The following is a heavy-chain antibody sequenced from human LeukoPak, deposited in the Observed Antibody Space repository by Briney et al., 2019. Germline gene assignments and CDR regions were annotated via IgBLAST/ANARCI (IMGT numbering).Heavy chain of an antibody. V-gene: IGHV3-21*01. Sequence: GGSLRLSCAASGFTFSSYSMNWVRQAPGKGLEWVSSISSSSSYIYYADSVKGRFTISRDNAKNSLYLQMNSLRAEDTAVYYCARDGNIAAAGTADYWGQGTLVTVSS. J-gene: IGHJ4*02. CDR2: ISSSSSYI. CDR3: ARDGNIAAAGTADY. CDR1: GFTFSSYS. D-gene: IGHD6-13*01.